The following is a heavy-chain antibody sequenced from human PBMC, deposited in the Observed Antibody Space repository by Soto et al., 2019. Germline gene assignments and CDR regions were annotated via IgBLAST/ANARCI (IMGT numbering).Heavy chain of an antibody. CDR3: ARAITIFGVDLYYYYMDV. Sequence: ASVKVSCKASGYTFTSYGISWVRQAPGQGLEWMGWISAYNGNTNYAQKLQGRVTMTTDTSTSTAYMELRSLRSDDTAVYYCARAITIFGVDLYYYYMDVWGKGTTVTVSS. CDR1: GYTFTSYG. J-gene: IGHJ6*03. V-gene: IGHV1-18*01. D-gene: IGHD3-3*01. CDR2: ISAYNGNT.